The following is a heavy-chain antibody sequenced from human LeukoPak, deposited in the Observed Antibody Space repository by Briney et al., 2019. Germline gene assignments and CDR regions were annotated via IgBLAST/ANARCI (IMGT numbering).Heavy chain of an antibody. CDR2: IYYSGST. Sequence: SETLSLNCTVSGGSISSSSYYWGWIRQPPGKGLEWIGYIYYSGSTTYNPSLKSRVTISVDTSKNQFSLKLSSVTAADTAVYYCARRTYFDLWGRGTLVTASS. CDR3: ARRTYFDL. CDR1: GGSISSSSYY. V-gene: IGHV4-61*05. J-gene: IGHJ2*01.